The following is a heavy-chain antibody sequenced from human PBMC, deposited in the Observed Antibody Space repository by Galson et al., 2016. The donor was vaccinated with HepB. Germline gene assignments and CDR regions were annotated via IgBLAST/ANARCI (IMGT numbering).Heavy chain of an antibody. CDR2: IHPTDSDT. J-gene: IGHJ3*02. Sequence: QSGAEVKKPGESLKISCRGSGYSFTSYWIAWVRQMPGKGLEFMGIIHPTDSDTRYSPPFQGQGTFSVDKSISTAYVHWASLKASDTAIYYCARGVLGTRSAFNIWGPGTMVTVSS. D-gene: IGHD2-8*02. CDR1: GYSFTSYW. CDR3: ARGVLGTRSAFNI. V-gene: IGHV5-51*01.